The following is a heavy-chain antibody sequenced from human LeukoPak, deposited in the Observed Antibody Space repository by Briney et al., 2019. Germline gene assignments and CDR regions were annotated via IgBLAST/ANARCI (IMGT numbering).Heavy chain of an antibody. Sequence: SETLSLTCAVYGGSFSGYYWSWIRQPPGKGLEWIGEINHSGSTNYNPSLKSRVTISINTSKNQFSLKLSSVTAADTAVYYCARSSGYLFDPWGQGILVTVSS. V-gene: IGHV4-34*01. D-gene: IGHD3-22*01. CDR3: ARSSGYLFDP. CDR1: GGSFSGYY. CDR2: INHSGST. J-gene: IGHJ5*02.